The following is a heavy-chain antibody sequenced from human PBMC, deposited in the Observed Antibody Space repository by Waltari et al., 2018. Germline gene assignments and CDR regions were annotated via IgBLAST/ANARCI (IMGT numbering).Heavy chain of an antibody. CDR1: GYSISSGYY. CDR2: IYQSGST. CDR3: ARAVNCGGDCYHFDY. Sequence: QVQLQESGPGLVKPSETLSLTCAVSGYSISSGYYWGWIRQPPGKGLEWIGSIYQSGSTYDNPALKRRVTISVDTSKNQFSRKLSSVTAADTAVYYCARAVNCGGDCYHFDYWGQGTLVTVSS. D-gene: IGHD2-21*01. V-gene: IGHV4-38-2*01. J-gene: IGHJ4*02.